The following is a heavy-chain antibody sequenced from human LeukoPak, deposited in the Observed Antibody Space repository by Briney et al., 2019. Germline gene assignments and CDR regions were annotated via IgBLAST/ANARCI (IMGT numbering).Heavy chain of an antibody. V-gene: IGHV3-7*01. J-gene: IGHJ4*02. CDR3: ARVEAVVVVPAASFDY. D-gene: IGHD2-2*01. Sequence: GGSLRPSCAASGFTFSSYWMSWVRQAPGKGLEWVANIKQDGSEKYYVDSVKGRFTISRDNAKNSLYLQMNSLRAEDTAVYYCARVEAVVVVPAASFDYWGQGTLVTVSS. CDR1: GFTFSSYW. CDR2: IKQDGSEK.